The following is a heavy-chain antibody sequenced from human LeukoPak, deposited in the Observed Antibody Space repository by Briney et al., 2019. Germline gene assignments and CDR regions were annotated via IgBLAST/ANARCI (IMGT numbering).Heavy chain of an antibody. CDR3: AKGIYSSGWSYFDY. CDR1: GFIFSDYA. D-gene: IGHD6-19*01. Sequence: PAGSLTLSCVASGFIFSDYAMSWVRQAPGKGLEWVSSISSSGGTTFYADSVKGRFTISRDLFKKTVHLEMKAMRAEDTAVYYCAKGIYSSGWSYFDYWGHGTLVTVSS. J-gene: IGHJ4*01. CDR2: ISSSGGTT. V-gene: IGHV3-23*01.